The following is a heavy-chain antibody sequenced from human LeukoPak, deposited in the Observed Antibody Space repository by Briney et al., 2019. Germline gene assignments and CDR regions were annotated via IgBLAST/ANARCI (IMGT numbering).Heavy chain of an antibody. CDR1: GFTFSSYS. J-gene: IGHJ4*02. CDR3: ARGQRVDFWSGYYTVFVP. CDR2: ISSSSSYI. Sequence: PGGSLRLSCAASGFTFSSYSMNWVRRAPGKGLEWVSSISSSSSYIYYADSVKGRFTISRDNAKNSLYLQMNSLRAEDTAVYYCARGQRVDFWSGYYTVFVPWGQGTLVTVSS. D-gene: IGHD3-3*01. V-gene: IGHV3-21*01.